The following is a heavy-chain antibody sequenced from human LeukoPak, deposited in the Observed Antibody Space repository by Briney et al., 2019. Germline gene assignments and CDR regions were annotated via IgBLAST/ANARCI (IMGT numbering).Heavy chain of an antibody. V-gene: IGHV3-23*01. CDR1: GFSFSNHG. D-gene: IGHD1-14*01. Sequence: GGTLRLSCAASGFSFSNHGMNWVRQAPGKGLEWVSTITDGGNYIVYTDSVKGRFTISKDDSKSTLYLQMDSLRAEDTAIYYCTANWNHFPFDYWGQGTLVTVSS. CDR3: TANWNHFPFDY. J-gene: IGHJ4*02. CDR2: ITDGGNYI.